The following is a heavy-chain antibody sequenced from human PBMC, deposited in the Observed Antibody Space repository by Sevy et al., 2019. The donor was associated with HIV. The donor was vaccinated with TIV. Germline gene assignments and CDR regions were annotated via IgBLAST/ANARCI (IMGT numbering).Heavy chain of an antibody. CDR1: GFTFRSYD. CDR3: AKALSGTGSYDY. V-gene: IGHV3-23*01. CDR2: ISGGGGTT. D-gene: IGHD1-26*01. Sequence: GGSLRLSCAASGFTFRSYDMTWVRQAPGKGLEWVSVISGGGGTTYYADSVKGRLTISRDNTKNTLYLQMNSLRAEDTAVYYRAKALSGTGSYDYWGQGTLVTVSS. J-gene: IGHJ4*02.